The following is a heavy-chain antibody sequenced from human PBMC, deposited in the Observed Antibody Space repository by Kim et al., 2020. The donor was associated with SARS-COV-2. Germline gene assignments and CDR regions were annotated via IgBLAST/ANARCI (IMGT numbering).Heavy chain of an antibody. V-gene: IGHV4-34*01. CDR1: GGSFSGYY. D-gene: IGHD6-13*01. J-gene: IGHJ5*02. CDR2: INHSGST. Sequence: SETLSLTCAVYGGSFSGYYWSWIRQPPGKGLEWIGEINHSGSTNYNPSLKSRVTISVDTSKNQFSLKLSSVTAADTAVYYCARLLRRIAAAGRSPRFDP. CDR3: ARLLRRIAAAGRSPRFDP.